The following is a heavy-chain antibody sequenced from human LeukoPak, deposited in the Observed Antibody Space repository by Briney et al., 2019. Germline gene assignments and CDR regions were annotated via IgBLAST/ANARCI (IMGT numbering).Heavy chain of an antibody. CDR1: GFTSSSYW. J-gene: IGHJ4*02. Sequence: GGSLRLSCAASGFTSSSYWMHWVRQAPGKGLVWVSRINTDGSSTNYADSVKGRFTISRDNAKNTLYLQMNSLRAEDMAVYYCARGVTPTRPDYWGQGTLVTVSS. V-gene: IGHV3-74*01. D-gene: IGHD4-23*01. CDR2: INTDGSST. CDR3: ARGVTPTRPDY.